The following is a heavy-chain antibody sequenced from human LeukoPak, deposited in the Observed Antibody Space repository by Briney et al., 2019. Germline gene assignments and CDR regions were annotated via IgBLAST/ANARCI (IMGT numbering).Heavy chain of an antibody. V-gene: IGHV1-46*01. Sequence: GASVKVSCMSSGYTFTNFYMHWLRQAPGQGLEWMGLINPSGSSTWFAEKFQGRIILTRDMSTSTVYMELSSLRSEDTAVYYCARERLGRVLRYFDWLPSGDAFDIWGQGTMVTVSS. J-gene: IGHJ3*02. CDR2: INPSGSST. CDR1: GYTFTNFY. D-gene: IGHD3-9*01. CDR3: ARERLGRVLRYFDWLPSGDAFDI.